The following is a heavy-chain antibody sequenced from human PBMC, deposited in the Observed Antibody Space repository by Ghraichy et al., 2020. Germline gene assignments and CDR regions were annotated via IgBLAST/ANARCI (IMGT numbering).Heavy chain of an antibody. CDR3: ARFSDCGGDCTWDY. CDR1: GFTFSGYG. D-gene: IGHD2-21*01. J-gene: IGHJ4*02. Sequence: GALRLSCAASGFTFSGYGMSWVRQAPGKGLEWVSSISAGTGKTFYADSVNGRFTISRDVSKNTLYLQLNNLGADDAARYYCARFSDCGGDCTWDYWDPVTLVSVSS. CDR2: ISAGTGKT. V-gene: IGHV3-23*01.